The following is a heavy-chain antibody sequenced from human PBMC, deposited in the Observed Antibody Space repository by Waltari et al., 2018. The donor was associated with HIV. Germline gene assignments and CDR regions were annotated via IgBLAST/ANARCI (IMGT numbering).Heavy chain of an antibody. CDR1: GITSGFPFGSVG. D-gene: IGHD3-3*01. Sequence: DVQLLESVGGLVQPGGSLRLSCVASGITSGFPFGSVGMHWVRQVPEKGLVGVARIKGDGSVAFYSDSVRGRFTISRDNSKNTLYLEMNDLGADDAGVYFCARSWSGSFDYWGQGALVSVSS. V-gene: IGHV3-74*01. CDR2: IKGDGSVA. J-gene: IGHJ4*02. CDR3: ARSWSGSFDY.